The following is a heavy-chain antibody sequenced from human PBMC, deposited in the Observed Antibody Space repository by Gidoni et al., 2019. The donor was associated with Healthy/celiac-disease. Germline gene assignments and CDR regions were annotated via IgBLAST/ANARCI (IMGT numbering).Heavy chain of an antibody. Sequence: QVQLVQSGAEVKNPGSTAKVSCTASGATSSSYANSWVRQAPGQGLEWVGGIIPIFGTANYAQKFQGRVTITADKSTSTAYMELSSLRSEDTAVYYCARDRTPMHIVVVTAAFDPWGQGTLVTVSS. V-gene: IGHV1-69*06. CDR3: ARDRTPMHIVVVTAAFDP. D-gene: IGHD2-21*02. CDR1: GATSSSYA. CDR2: IIPIFGTA. J-gene: IGHJ5*02.